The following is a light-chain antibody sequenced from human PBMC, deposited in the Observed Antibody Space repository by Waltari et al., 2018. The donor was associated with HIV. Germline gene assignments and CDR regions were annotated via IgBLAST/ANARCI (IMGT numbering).Light chain of an antibody. CDR3: AAWDDSLSGWV. CDR2: RNS. J-gene: IGLJ3*02. CDR1: SSNIGDHY. V-gene: IGLV1-47*01. Sequence: QSALTQPPSTSGTPGQTVTIPCSGSSSNIGDHYVSWYQQPPGTAPKLRIYRNSQRPSGVRDRFSGSKSGTSASLAINDLRSEDEAEYHCAAWDDSLSGWVFGGGTNLTVL.